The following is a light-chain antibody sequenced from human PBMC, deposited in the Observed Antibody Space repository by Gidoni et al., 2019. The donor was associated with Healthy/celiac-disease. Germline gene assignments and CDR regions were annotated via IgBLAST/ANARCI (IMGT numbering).Light chain of an antibody. Sequence: IVLTQSPGTLSLSPGERATLSCRASQSVSDNYLAWYQQKPGQSPRLLVYGASNRATAIPDPFTGSGSGTDFTLTIDRLEPDDLAVYYCQQYADSATTFGPGTKVEIK. CDR3: QQYADSATT. V-gene: IGKV3-20*01. CDR1: QSVSDNY. CDR2: GAS. J-gene: IGKJ3*01.